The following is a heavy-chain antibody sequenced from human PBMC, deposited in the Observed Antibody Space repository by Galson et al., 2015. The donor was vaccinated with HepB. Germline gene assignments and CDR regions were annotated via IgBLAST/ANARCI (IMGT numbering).Heavy chain of an antibody. CDR1: GFIFSTYD. CDR3: TKDPRFVVVPYTEH. D-gene: IGHD2-21*01. Sequence: GSLRLSCAASGFIFSTYDMCWVRQAPGRGLEWISSISGSGRRTYYADSVKGRFTISRDNPKNTLYLEMDSLSAGDTALYYCTKDPRFVVVPYTEHWGQGTLVTVSS. J-gene: IGHJ4*02. CDR2: ISGSGRRT. V-gene: IGHV3-23*01.